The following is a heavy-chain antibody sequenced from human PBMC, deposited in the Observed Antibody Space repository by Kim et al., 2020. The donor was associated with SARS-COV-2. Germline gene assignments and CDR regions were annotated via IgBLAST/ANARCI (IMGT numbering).Heavy chain of an antibody. CDR3: ARVLRHSGYYGMDV. Sequence: GGSLRLSCAASGFTFSSYWMSWVRQAPGKGLEWVANIKQDGSEKYYVDSVKGRFTISRDNAKNSLYLQMNSLRAEDTAVYYCARVLRHSGYYGMDVWGQGTTVTVSS. J-gene: IGHJ6*02. V-gene: IGHV3-7*01. CDR1: GFTFSSYW. CDR2: IKQDGSEK. D-gene: IGHD1-26*01.